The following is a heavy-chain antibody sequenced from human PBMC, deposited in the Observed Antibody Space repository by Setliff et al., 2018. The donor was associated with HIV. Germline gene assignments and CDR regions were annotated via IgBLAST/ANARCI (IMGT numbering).Heavy chain of an antibody. CDR3: ARVWSNSTLLDY. CDR2: INYSGST. D-gene: IGHD4-4*01. CDR1: GGSISSGGYY. J-gene: IGHJ4*02. V-gene: IGHV4-31*03. Sequence: SETLSLTCTVSGGSISSGGYYWSWIRQHPGKGLEWIGYINYSGSTYHNPSLKSRVSISVDTSKNQISLKLSSVTAADTAVYYCARVWSNSTLLDYWGPGTLVAVSS.